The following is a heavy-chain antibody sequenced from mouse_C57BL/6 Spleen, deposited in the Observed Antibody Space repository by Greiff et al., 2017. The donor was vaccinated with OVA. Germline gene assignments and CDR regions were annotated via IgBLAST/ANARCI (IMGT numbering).Heavy chain of an antibody. CDR2: IDPSDSYT. V-gene: IGHV1-69*01. CDR3: ARYGSSHEEAMDY. Sequence: QVQLQQPGAELVMPGASVKLSCKASGYTFTSYWMHWVKQRPGQGLEWIGEIDPSDSYTNYNQKFKGKSTLTVDKSSSTAYMQLSSLTSEDSAVYYCARYGSSHEEAMDYWGQGTSVTVSS. D-gene: IGHD1-1*01. J-gene: IGHJ4*01. CDR1: GYTFTSYW.